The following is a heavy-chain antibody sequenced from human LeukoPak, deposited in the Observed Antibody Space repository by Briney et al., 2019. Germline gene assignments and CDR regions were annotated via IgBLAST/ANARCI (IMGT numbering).Heavy chain of an antibody. CDR1: GFTSSSYW. Sequence: GGSLRLSCAASGFTSSSYWMSWVRQAPGKGLEWVANVKQDGSEKYYVDSVKGRFTISRDNAKNSLYLQMNSLRAEDTAVYYCARDGSGWNTAMVKDHWGQGTLVTVSS. V-gene: IGHV3-7*01. CDR3: ARDGSGWNTAMVKDH. CDR2: VKQDGSEK. D-gene: IGHD5-18*01. J-gene: IGHJ4*02.